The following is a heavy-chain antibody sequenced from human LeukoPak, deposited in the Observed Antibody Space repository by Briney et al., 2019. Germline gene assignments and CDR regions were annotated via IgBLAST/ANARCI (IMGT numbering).Heavy chain of an antibody. CDR3: ARVCQRWLQLLGY. J-gene: IGHJ4*02. CDR2: IIPILGIA. Sequence: SVKVSCKASGGTFSSYAISWVRQAPGQGLEWMGRIIPILGIANYAQKFQGRVTMTRNTSISTAYMELSSLRSEDTAVYYCARVCQRWLQLLGYWGQGTLVTVSS. CDR1: GGTFSSYA. V-gene: IGHV1-69*04. D-gene: IGHD5-24*01.